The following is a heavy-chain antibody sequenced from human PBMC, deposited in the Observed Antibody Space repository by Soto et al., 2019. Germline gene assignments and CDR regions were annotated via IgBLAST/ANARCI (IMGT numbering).Heavy chain of an antibody. Sequence: PSETLSLTCNVSGASISSHYWSWLRQAPGKGPEWIGYVAHTGITQYSPSLKSRVTISVDTSKNQFSLKLSSVTAADTAVYYCARGGDYYGSGSYYLDWDWFDPWGQGTLVTVSS. V-gene: IGHV4-59*11. CDR3: ARGGDYYGSGSYYLDWDWFDP. CDR1: GASISSHY. J-gene: IGHJ5*02. D-gene: IGHD3-10*01. CDR2: VAHTGIT.